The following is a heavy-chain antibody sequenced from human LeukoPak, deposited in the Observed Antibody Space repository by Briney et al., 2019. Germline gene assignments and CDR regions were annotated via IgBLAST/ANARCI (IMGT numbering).Heavy chain of an antibody. J-gene: IGHJ4*02. Sequence: GGSLRLSCAASGFTFSIYGMNWVRQAPGKGLEWVSAISGTGASIHYADSVKGRFTTSRDNSKNTLYLQIHTLRAEDTAIYYCAKGHGDWAGNYFDYWGQGTLVSASS. V-gene: IGHV3-23*01. CDR1: GFTFSIYG. CDR3: AKGHGDWAGNYFDY. D-gene: IGHD4-17*01. CDR2: ISGTGASI.